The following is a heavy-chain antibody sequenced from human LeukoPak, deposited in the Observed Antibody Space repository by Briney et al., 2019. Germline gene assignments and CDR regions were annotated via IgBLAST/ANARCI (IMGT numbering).Heavy chain of an antibody. CDR2: ISGSGGST. D-gene: IGHD2-2*02. Sequence: PEGSLRLSCAASGFTFSSYAMSWVRQAPGKGLEWVSAISGSGGSTYYADSVKGRFTISRDNSKNTLYLQMNSLRAEDTAVYYCAKHLYQLLYRGYAFDIWGQGTMVTVSS. CDR1: GFTFSSYA. J-gene: IGHJ3*02. V-gene: IGHV3-23*01. CDR3: AKHLYQLLYRGYAFDI.